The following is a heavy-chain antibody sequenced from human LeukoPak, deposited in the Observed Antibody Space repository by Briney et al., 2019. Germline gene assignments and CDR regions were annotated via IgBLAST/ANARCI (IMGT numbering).Heavy chain of an antibody. Sequence: PGGSLRLSCAASGFTFTAYTINWVRQAPGKGLEWVSSISSTSYIYYADSVKGRFTISRDNAKNSVYLQMNSLRAEDTAVYYCARDTAMVNFDPWGQGALVTVSS. CDR1: GFTFTAYT. CDR3: ARDTAMVNFDP. J-gene: IGHJ5*02. D-gene: IGHD5-18*01. V-gene: IGHV3-21*01. CDR2: ISSTSYI.